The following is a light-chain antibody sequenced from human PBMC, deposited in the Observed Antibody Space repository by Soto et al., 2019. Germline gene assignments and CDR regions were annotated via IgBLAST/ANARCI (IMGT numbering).Light chain of an antibody. Sequence: EIVMTQSPATLSVSPGERATLSCRASQSVGSNLAWYQQKPGQAPRLLIYGASTRATGIPARFSGSGSGTEFTLTISSLQSEDFAXYFCQQYNNWPPDRTFGQGTKVEIK. J-gene: IGKJ1*01. V-gene: IGKV3-15*01. CDR2: GAS. CDR1: QSVGSN. CDR3: QQYNNWPPDRT.